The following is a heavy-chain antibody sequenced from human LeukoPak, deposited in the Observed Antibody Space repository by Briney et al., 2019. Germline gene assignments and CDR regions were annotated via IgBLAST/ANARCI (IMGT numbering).Heavy chain of an antibody. CDR1: GYTFTSYG. D-gene: IGHD6-13*01. Sequence: ASMKVSCKASGYTFTSYGISWVRQAPGQGLEWMGWISAYNGNTNYAQKLQGRVTMTTDTSTSTAYMELRSLRSDDTAVYYCARRIAAAGISGRWFDSWGQGTLVTVSS. V-gene: IGHV1-18*01. CDR2: ISAYNGNT. CDR3: ARRIAAAGISGRWFDS. J-gene: IGHJ5*01.